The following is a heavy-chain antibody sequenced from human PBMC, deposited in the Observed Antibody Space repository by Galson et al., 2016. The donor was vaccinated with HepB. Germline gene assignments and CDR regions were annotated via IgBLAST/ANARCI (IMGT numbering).Heavy chain of an antibody. CDR2: INHSGTT. J-gene: IGHJ3*02. D-gene: IGHD3/OR15-3a*01. Sequence: SETLSLTCAVYGGSLSGYYWTWIRQPPGKGLEWIGEINHSGTTNYNPSLNSRVTISLGTSNNQFSLRLTSVTAADTAVYYCARGVELDTIDAFDIWGQGTMVVVSS. CDR3: ARGVELDTIDAFDI. CDR1: GGSLSGYY. V-gene: IGHV4-34*01.